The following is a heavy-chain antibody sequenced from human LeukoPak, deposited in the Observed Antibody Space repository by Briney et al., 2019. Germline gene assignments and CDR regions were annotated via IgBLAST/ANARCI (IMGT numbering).Heavy chain of an antibody. CDR3: ATLLARSPDY. CDR1: GGTFSSYA. D-gene: IGHD1-26*01. Sequence: SVKVSCKASGGTFSSYAISWVRQAPGQGLEWMGRIIPILGIANYTQKFQGRVTITADKSTSTAYMELSSLRSEDTAVYYCATLLARSPDYWGQGTLVTVSS. CDR2: IIPILGIA. J-gene: IGHJ4*02. V-gene: IGHV1-69*04.